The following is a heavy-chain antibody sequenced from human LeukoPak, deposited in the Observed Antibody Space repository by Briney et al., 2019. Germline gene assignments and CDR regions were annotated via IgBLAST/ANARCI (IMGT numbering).Heavy chain of an antibody. Sequence: SVKVSCKASGYTFTSYYMHWVRQAPGQGLEWMGRIIPIFGTANYAQKFQGRVTITTDEFTSTAYMELSSLRSEDTAVYYCAVTFGGVIGDTPFDYWGQGTLVTVSS. V-gene: IGHV1-69*05. CDR1: GYTFTSYY. CDR3: AVTFGGVIGDTPFDY. CDR2: IIPIFGTA. J-gene: IGHJ4*02. D-gene: IGHD3-16*01.